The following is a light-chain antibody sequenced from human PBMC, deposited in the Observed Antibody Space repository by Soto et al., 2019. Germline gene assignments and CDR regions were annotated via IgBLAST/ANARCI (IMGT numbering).Light chain of an antibody. CDR3: ATWHDRRSGVL. Sequence: QSVLTQPPSASGTPGQRVTISCSGSSSNIGNNYFLWYQQHRGTAPKLLIFKSNHRPSGVPDRFSGSTSGTSASLAIIWLLPADEADYYCATWHDRRSGVLFGGGTKLTVL. J-gene: IGLJ2*01. V-gene: IGLV1-47*01. CDR2: KSN. CDR1: SSNIGNNY.